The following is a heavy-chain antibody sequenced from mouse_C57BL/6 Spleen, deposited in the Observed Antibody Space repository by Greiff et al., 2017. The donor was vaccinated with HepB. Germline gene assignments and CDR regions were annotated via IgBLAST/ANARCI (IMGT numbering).Heavy chain of an antibody. V-gene: IGHV1-4*01. CDR2: INPSSGYT. CDR3: ARSYDHDDAMDY. Sequence: VQLQQSGAELARPGASVKMSCKASGYTFTSYTMHWVKQRPGQGLEWIGYINPSSGYTKYNQKFKDKATLTADKSSSTADMQLSSLTSEDSAVYYCARSYDHDDAMDYWGQGTSVTVSS. CDR1: GYTFTSYT. J-gene: IGHJ4*01. D-gene: IGHD2-4*01.